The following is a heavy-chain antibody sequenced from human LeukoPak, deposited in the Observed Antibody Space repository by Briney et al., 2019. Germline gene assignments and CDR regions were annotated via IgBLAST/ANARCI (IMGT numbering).Heavy chain of an antibody. V-gene: IGHV3-33*01. CDR1: GYTFTSYY. D-gene: IGHD1-26*01. CDR2: IWYDGSNK. J-gene: IGHJ4*01. Sequence: SCKASGYTFTSYYMHWVRQAPGKGLEWVAVIWYDGSNKYYADSVKGRFTISRDNSKNTLYLQMNSLRAEDTAVYYCARGQVVGATFFDYWGQEPWSPSPQ. CDR3: ARGQVVGATFFDY.